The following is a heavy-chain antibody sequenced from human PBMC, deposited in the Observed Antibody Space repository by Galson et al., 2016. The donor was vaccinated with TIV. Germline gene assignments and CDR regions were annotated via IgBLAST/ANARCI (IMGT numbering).Heavy chain of an antibody. CDR3: AKIGAPCISPSCSQHYYGSGSEPFDY. J-gene: IGHJ4*02. Sequence: SLRLSCAASGFTFSLYGMSWVRQAPGKGLEWVSVIGGNSVNTYYADSVKGRFTMFRDNSKNTLFLQMNNLRAEDTAIYYCAKIGAPCISPSCSQHYYGSGSEPFDYWGQGTLVTVSS. CDR1: GFTFSLYG. V-gene: IGHV3-23*01. CDR2: IGGNSVNT. D-gene: IGHD3-10*01.